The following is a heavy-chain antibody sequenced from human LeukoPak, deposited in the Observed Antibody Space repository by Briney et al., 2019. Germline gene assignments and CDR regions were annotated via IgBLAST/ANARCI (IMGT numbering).Heavy chain of an antibody. CDR2: IKEDGSEK. V-gene: IGHV3-7*01. Sequence: GGSLRLSCAASGFTFSNYWMTWVRQAPGTGLEWVANIKEDGSEKYYVDSVKGRFTISRDNAKNSLYLQMNSLRAEDTAVYYCARVDVDPDAFDIWGQGTMVTVSS. D-gene: IGHD5-12*01. CDR1: GFTFSNYW. CDR3: ARVDVDPDAFDI. J-gene: IGHJ3*02.